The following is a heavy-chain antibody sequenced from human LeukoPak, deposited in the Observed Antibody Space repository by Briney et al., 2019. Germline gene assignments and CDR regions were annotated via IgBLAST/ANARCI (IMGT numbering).Heavy chain of an antibody. CDR1: GFTFSTYW. J-gene: IGHJ6*02. CDR2: IKQDGSEK. V-gene: IGHV3-7*01. D-gene: IGHD2-15*01. CDR3: ARDDSFYYYGMDV. Sequence: GGSLRLSSAASGFTFSTYWMSGVRQPPGKGLEWVANIKQDGSEKYYVDSVKGRFTISRDNAKNLLYLQMNSLRDEGTAVYYCARDDSFYYYGMDVWGQGTTVTVSS.